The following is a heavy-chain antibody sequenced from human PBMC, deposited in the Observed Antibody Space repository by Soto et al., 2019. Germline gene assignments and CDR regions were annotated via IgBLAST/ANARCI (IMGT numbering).Heavy chain of an antibody. Sequence: QVQLVQSGAEVKKPGSSVKVSCKASGGTFSSYAISWVRQAPGQGLEWMGGIIPIFGTANYAQKFQGRVTITADESTSTAYMELSSLRSEDTAVYYCAFDTIFGVAKPPLYYYYYGMDVWGQGTTVTVSS. D-gene: IGHD3-3*01. V-gene: IGHV1-69*01. J-gene: IGHJ6*02. CDR2: IIPIFGTA. CDR1: GGTFSSYA. CDR3: AFDTIFGVAKPPLYYYYYGMDV.